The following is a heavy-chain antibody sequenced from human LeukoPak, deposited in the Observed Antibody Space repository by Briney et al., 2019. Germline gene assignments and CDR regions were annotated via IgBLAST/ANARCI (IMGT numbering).Heavy chain of an antibody. Sequence: SETLSLTCTVSGGSISSYYWSWIRQPPGKGLEWIGYIYYSGSTNYNPSLKSRVTISVDTSKNQFSLKLSSVTAADTAVYYCARQGVPYYGSGSYYLDYWGQGTLVTVSS. CDR3: ARQGVPYYGSGSYYLDY. CDR1: GGSISSYY. J-gene: IGHJ4*02. V-gene: IGHV4-59*08. CDR2: IYYSGST. D-gene: IGHD3-10*01.